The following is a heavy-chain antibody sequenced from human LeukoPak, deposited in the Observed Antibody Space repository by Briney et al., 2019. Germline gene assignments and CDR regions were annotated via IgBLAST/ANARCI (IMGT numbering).Heavy chain of an antibody. V-gene: IGHV3-7*01. CDR3: ARQRFLGY. J-gene: IGHJ4*02. D-gene: IGHD3-3*01. Sequence: GGSLRLSCAASGFTFSSYWMNWVRQAPGKGLEWVANIKEDGSEKYYVDSMKGRLTISRDNAKNSLYLQMNSLRAEDTAVYYCARQRFLGYWGQGTLVTVSS. CDR1: GFTFSSYW. CDR2: IKEDGSEK.